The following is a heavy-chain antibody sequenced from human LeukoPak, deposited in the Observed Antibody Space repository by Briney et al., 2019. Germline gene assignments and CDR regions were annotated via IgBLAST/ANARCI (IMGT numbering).Heavy chain of an antibody. V-gene: IGHV1-18*01. CDR3: ARIIKRRLLWFGEFRYYFDY. D-gene: IGHD3-10*01. CDR2: ISAYNGNT. Sequence: ASVKVSCKASGYTFTSYGISWVRQAPGQGLEWMGWISAYNGNTNYAQKLQGRVTMTTDTSTSTAYMELRSLRSDDTAVYYCARIIKRRLLWFGEFRYYFDYWGQGTLVTVSS. CDR1: GYTFTSYG. J-gene: IGHJ4*02.